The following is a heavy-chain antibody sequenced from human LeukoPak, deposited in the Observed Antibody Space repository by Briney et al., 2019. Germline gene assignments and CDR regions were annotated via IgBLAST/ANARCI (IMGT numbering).Heavy chain of an antibody. CDR1: GGTFSSYA. Sequence: GASVKVSCKASGGTFSSYAISWVRQAPGQGLEWMGGIIPIFGTANYAQKFQGGVTITADESTSTAYMELSSLRSEDTAVYYCARDLELAAAGDQHWGQGTLVTVSS. J-gene: IGHJ1*01. CDR2: IIPIFGTA. CDR3: ARDLELAAAGDQH. D-gene: IGHD6-13*01. V-gene: IGHV1-69*13.